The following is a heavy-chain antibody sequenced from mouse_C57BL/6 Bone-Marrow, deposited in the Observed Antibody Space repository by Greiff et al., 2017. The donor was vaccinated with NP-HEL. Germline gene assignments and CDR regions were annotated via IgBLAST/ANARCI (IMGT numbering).Heavy chain of an antibody. CDR2: ISNGGGST. Sequence: EVQGVESGGGLVQPGGSLKLSCAASGFTFSDYYMYWVRQTPEKRLEWVAYISNGGGSTYYPDTVKGRFTISRDNAKNTLYLQMSRLKSEDTAMYYCARLAYWGQGTLVTVSA. V-gene: IGHV5-12*01. CDR3: ARLAY. CDR1: GFTFSDYY. J-gene: IGHJ3*01.